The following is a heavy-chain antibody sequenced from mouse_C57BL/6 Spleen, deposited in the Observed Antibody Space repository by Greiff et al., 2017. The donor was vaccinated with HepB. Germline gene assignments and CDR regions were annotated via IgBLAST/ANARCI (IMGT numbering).Heavy chain of an antibody. CDR2: IDPENGDT. CDR3: TRDYGSSYGGYFDY. CDR1: GFNIKDDY. Sequence: VHVKQSGAELVRPGASVKLSCTASGFNIKDDYMHWVKQRPEQGLEWIGWIDPENGDTEYASKFQGKATITADTSSNTAYLQLSSLTSEDTAVYYCTRDYGSSYGGYFDYWGQGTTLTVSS. D-gene: IGHD1-1*01. J-gene: IGHJ2*01. V-gene: IGHV14-4*01.